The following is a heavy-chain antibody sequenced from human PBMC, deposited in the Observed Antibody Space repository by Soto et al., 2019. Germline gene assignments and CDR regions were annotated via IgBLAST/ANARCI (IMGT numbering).Heavy chain of an antibody. CDR2: ITGSGGNT. CDR1: GFTFSSYA. CDR3: ARHGSGSFFDP. V-gene: IGHV3-23*01. J-gene: IGHJ5*02. D-gene: IGHD3-10*01. Sequence: GGSLSLSCAASGFTFSSYAMSWVRQAPGKGLEWVSTITGSGGNTYYADSVKGRFTISRDNSKNTLFLQMNSLRAEDTAVYYCARHGSGSFFDPWGQGTLVTVSS.